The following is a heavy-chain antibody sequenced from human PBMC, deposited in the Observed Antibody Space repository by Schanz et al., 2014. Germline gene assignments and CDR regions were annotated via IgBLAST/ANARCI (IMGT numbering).Heavy chain of an antibody. V-gene: IGHV1-8*01. Sequence: VQLEQSGAEAKKPGSSVKVSCKASGGTFSSFGINWVRQAPGQGLEWLGWMNPNSGNPGFAQKFRGRVTMTRNTSMSTANIELHILTSEDTAVYYCARGRTFDYWGQGTLVTVSA. CDR1: GGTFSSFG. CDR2: MNPNSGNP. J-gene: IGHJ4*02. CDR3: ARGRTFDY.